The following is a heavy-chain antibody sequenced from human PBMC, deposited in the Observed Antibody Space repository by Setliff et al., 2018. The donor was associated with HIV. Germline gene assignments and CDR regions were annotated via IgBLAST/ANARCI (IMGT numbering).Heavy chain of an antibody. Sequence: PGGSLRLSCAASGFTFSNSWMTWVRQAPGKGLEWVGRIKTKTQRGTTDYAAPAKGRFIISRDDSKNTLYLQMNSLKTEDTAVYYCTTGSCSRTSCRPWGQGTLVTVSS. D-gene: IGHD2-2*01. V-gene: IGHV3-15*01. J-gene: IGHJ5*02. CDR2: IKTKTQRGTT. CDR3: TTGSCSRTSCRP. CDR1: GFTFSNSW.